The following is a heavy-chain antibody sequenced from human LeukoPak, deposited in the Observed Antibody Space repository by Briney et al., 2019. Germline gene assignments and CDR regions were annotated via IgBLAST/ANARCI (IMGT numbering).Heavy chain of an antibody. Sequence: SETLSLTCTVSGGSISSYYWSWIRQPPGKGLEWIGYIYYSGSTNYNPSLKSRVTISVDTSKNQFSLKLSSVTAADTAVYYCARGPVPAATQYYYYYMDVWGKGTTVTISS. CDR1: GGSISSYY. D-gene: IGHD2-2*01. CDR3: ARGPVPAATQYYYYYMDV. CDR2: IYYSGST. J-gene: IGHJ6*03. V-gene: IGHV4-59*08.